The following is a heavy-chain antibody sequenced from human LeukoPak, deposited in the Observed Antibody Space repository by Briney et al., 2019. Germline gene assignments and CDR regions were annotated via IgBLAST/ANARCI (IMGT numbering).Heavy chain of an antibody. CDR3: ARDRAAAGYSYYFDY. J-gene: IGHJ4*02. CDR1: GFTFSSYA. CDR2: ISYDGSNK. Sequence: GGSLRLSCAASGFTFSSYAMHWVRQAPGKGLEWVAVISYDGSNKYYADSVKGRFTISRDNSKNTLYLQMNSLRAEDTAVYYCARDRAAAGYSYYFDYWDQGTLVTVSS. V-gene: IGHV3-30-3*01. D-gene: IGHD6-13*01.